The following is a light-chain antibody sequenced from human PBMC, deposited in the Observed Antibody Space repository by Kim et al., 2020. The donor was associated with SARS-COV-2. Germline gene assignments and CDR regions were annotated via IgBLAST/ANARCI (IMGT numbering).Light chain of an antibody. J-gene: IGKJ2*01. V-gene: IGKV3-20*01. Sequence: LPPGERAPLSCRASQSVSTRYLAWCQQKPGQAPRLLIYGTSNRATGIPDRFSGSGSGTDFTLTISRLEPEDFAVYFCQQYDSIPHTFGQGTKLEI. CDR3: QQYDSIPHT. CDR2: GTS. CDR1: QSVSTRY.